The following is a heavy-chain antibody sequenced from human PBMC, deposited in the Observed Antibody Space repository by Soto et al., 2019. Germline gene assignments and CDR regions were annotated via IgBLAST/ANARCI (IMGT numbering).Heavy chain of an antibody. J-gene: IGHJ6*03. CDR1: GFTFSSYA. CDR2: ISGSGGST. V-gene: IGHV3-23*01. Sequence: GGSLRLSCAASGFTFSSYAMSWVRQAPGKGLEWVSAISGSGGSTYYADSVKGRLTISRDNSKNTLYLQMNSLRAEDTAVYYCAKVRSYYYYYMDVWGKGTTVTVSS. CDR3: AKVRSYYYYYMDV.